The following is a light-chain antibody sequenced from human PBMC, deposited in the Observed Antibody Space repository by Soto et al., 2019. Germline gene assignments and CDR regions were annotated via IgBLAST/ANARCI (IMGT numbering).Light chain of an antibody. Sequence: QLVLTQSPSASASLGASVKLTCTLSSGHSSYAIAWHQQQPEKGPRYLMKLNSDGSHSTGDGIPDRFSGSSSGAERYLTISSHQSEDEADYSCQTCCTGPLVFGGGTKRTVL. CDR3: QTCCTGPLV. V-gene: IGLV4-69*01. CDR2: LNSDGSH. J-gene: IGLJ2*01. CDR1: SGHSSYA.